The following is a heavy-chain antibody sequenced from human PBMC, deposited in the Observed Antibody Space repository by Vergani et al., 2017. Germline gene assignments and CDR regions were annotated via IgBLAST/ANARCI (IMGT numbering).Heavy chain of an antibody. CDR1: GGSISGVSHY. D-gene: IGHD2-15*01. CDR2: IHTGGST. V-gene: IGHV4-61*02. CDR3: ARSRPYCTSGSCPAI. Sequence: QVQLQESVPGLVKPSQSLSLTCTVSGGSISGVSHYWSWIRQPAGKGPEWIGHIHTGGSTDLNPSFKSRVSISVDTSKSQFSLKLNSVTVADTAVYYCARSRPYCTSGSCPAIWGQGTLVTVSS. J-gene: IGHJ4*02.